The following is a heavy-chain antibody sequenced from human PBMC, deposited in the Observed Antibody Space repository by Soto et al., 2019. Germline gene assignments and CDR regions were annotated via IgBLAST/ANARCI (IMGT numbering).Heavy chain of an antibody. CDR1: GYTFTSYG. Sequence: QVQLVQSGAEVKKPGASVKVSCKASGYTFTSYGISWVRQAPGQGLEWMGWISAYNGNTNYAQKLQGRVTMTTDTSTSTAYMELRSLRSDDTAVYYCARVTVRYYDFWSGYYNNWFDPWGQGTLVTVSS. CDR3: ARVTVRYYDFWSGYYNNWFDP. D-gene: IGHD3-3*01. CDR2: ISAYNGNT. V-gene: IGHV1-18*01. J-gene: IGHJ5*02.